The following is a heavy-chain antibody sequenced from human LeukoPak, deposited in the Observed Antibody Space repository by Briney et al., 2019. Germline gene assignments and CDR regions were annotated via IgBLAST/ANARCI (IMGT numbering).Heavy chain of an antibody. J-gene: IGHJ5*02. CDR3: ARGGYCSSTSCYRVRFDP. CDR2: IYYSGST. Sequence: SETLSLTCTVSGGSISSGDYYWSWIRQPPGKGLEWIGYIYYSGSTYYNPSLKSRLTISVDTSKNRFSLRLSSVTAADTAVYYCARGGYCSSTSCYRVRFDPWGQGTLVTVSS. D-gene: IGHD2-2*01. V-gene: IGHV4-30-4*01. CDR1: GGSISSGDYY.